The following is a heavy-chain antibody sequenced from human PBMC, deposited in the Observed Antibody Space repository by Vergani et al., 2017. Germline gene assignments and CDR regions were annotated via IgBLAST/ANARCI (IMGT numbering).Heavy chain of an antibody. J-gene: IGHJ4*02. D-gene: IGHD3-22*01. V-gene: IGHV1-69*01. CDR2: IIPIFGTA. Sequence: QVQLVQSGAEVKKPGSSVKVSCKASGGTFSSYAISWVRQAPGQGLEWMGGIIPIFGTANYAQKFQGRVTITADESTSTAYMELSSLRSEDTAVYYCARGYLGYYDSSGHYFDYWGQGTLVTVSS. CDR1: GGTFSSYA. CDR3: ARGYLGYYDSSGHYFDY.